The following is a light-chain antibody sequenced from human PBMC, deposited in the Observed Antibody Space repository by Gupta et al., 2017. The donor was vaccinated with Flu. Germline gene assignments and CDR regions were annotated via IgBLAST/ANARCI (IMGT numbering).Light chain of an antibody. V-gene: IGLV3-21*02. CDR1: NIGSKS. Sequence: SYVLTQPPSVSVVPGQTARITCGGDNIGSKSVHWYQQRPGQAPVVVVSDDSDRPSGIPERFSGSNSGNTATLTISRVEAGDEADYYCQVWHSTNDQYVFGSGTKVTGL. CDR3: QVWHSTNDQYV. CDR2: DDS. J-gene: IGLJ1*01.